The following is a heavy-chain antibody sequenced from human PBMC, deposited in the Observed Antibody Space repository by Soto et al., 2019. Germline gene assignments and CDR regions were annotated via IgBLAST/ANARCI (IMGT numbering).Heavy chain of an antibody. V-gene: IGHV4-30-2*01. J-gene: IGHJ6*02. CDR1: GASVDSGGYS. Sequence: PSETLSLTCAVSGASVDSGGYSWSWIRQPPGKGLEWIGYIYHGVSTDYNPSLKGRVSISVDTSKNQFSLTLTSVTAADTAVYYCARQGFGVLHGLVDVWGQGTTVTVSS. CDR2: IYHGVST. CDR3: ARQGFGVLHGLVDV. D-gene: IGHD3-10*01.